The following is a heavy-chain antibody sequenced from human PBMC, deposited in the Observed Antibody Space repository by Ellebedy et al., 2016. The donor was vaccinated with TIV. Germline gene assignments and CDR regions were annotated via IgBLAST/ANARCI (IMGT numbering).Heavy chain of an antibody. D-gene: IGHD5-18*01. J-gene: IGHJ6*02. CDR3: ARDTNTAMVSLYYYYGMDV. CDR2: ISAYNGNT. CDR1: SYTFTSYG. V-gene: IGHV1-18*01. Sequence: ASVKVSXKASSYTFTSYGISWVRQAPGQGLEWMGWISAYNGNTNYAQKLQGRVTMTTDTSTSTAYMELRSLRSDDTAVYYCARDTNTAMVSLYYYYGMDVWGQGTTVTVSS.